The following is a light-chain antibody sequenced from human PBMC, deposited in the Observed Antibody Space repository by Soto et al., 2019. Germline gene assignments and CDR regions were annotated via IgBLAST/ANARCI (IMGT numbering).Light chain of an antibody. CDR2: KTS. CDR3: QYYNDYCWT. CDR1: QSISSW. Sequence: DIQLTQSPSTLSASVGDRVTITCRASQSISSWLAWYQQKPGKAPNFLIYKTSNLESGVPSRFSGSGSGTEFTLTISRLQPEDFATYYCQYYNDYCWTFGQGTKVEIK. J-gene: IGKJ1*01. V-gene: IGKV1-5*03.